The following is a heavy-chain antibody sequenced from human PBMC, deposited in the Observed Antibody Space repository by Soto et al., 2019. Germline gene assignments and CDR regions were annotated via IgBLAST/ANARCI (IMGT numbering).Heavy chain of an antibody. V-gene: IGHV1-8*01. CDR2: MNPNRTNT. CDR3: VRGGFLSHDHVIIAPAPLGFDP. J-gene: IGHJ5*02. D-gene: IGHD2-2*01. Sequence: QVQLMQSGAEVKKPGASVKVSCKASGYTFTTYDINWVRQAPGQGLEWMGWMNPNRTNTGYAEKFQGRVTMTRDTSISTAYMELSSLRYDDTAVYYCVRGGFLSHDHVIIAPAPLGFDPWGQGTLVTVSS. CDR1: GYTFTTYD.